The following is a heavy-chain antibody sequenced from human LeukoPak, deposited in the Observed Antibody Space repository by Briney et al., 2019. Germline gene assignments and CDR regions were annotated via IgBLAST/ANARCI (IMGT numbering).Heavy chain of an antibody. CDR3: ARLGAGPTYYDFWSGYSSFYFDY. V-gene: IGHV4-39*02. D-gene: IGHD3-3*01. Sequence: SETLSLTCIVSGGSTSGGNYYWGWIRRPPGKGLEWIWGITSSGNTYYNPSLKSRITISIDTSKNHFSLKLSSVTAADTAVYYCARLGAGPTYYDFWSGYSSFYFDYWGQGTLVTVSS. J-gene: IGHJ4*02. CDR2: ITSSGNT. CDR1: GGSTSGGNYY.